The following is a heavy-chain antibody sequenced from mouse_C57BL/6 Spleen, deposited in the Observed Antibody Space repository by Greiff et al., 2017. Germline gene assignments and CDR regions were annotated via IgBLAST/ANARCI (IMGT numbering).Heavy chain of an antibody. CDR1: GYTFTSYW. CDR2: IYPGSGST. D-gene: IGHD2-3*01. Sequence: QVQLQQPGAELVKPGASVKMSCKASGYTFTSYWITWVKQRPGQGLEWIGDIYPGSGSTNYKEKFKSKATLTVDTSSSTAYMQLSSLTSEESAVYCCARGNGYCDWYFEVWGTGTTVTVSS. CDR3: ARGNGYCDWYFEV. V-gene: IGHV1-55*01. J-gene: IGHJ1*03.